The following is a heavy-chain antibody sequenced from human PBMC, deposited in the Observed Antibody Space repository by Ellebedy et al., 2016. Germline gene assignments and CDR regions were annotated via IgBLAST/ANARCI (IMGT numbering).Heavy chain of an antibody. CDR1: GGSFSGYY. CDR3: ARTDGDSNFYYYYYYMDV. D-gene: IGHD4-11*01. Sequence: GSLRLSXAVYGGSFSGYYWSWIRQPPGKGLEWIGEINHSGSTNYNPSLKSRVTISVDTSKNQFSLKLSSVTAADTAVYYCARTDGDSNFYYYYYYMDVWGKGTTVTVSS. J-gene: IGHJ6*03. V-gene: IGHV4-34*01. CDR2: INHSGST.